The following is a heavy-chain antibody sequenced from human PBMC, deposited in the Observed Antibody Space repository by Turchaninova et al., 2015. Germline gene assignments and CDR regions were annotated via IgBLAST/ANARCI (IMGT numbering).Heavy chain of an antibody. V-gene: IGHV2-70*01. CDR2: INCDDDQ. CDR1: GFSLSTNGMC. Sequence: QVTLRESGPALVKPTQTLTLTCTFSGFSLSTNGMCVSWIRKPPGKALEWLALINCDDDQYYSTSLKTSLTISKDTSKNQVVLTVTDMDPVDTATYYCARWDYGKLMGFDYWGQGTLVTVSS. J-gene: IGHJ4*02. CDR3: ARWDYGKLMGFDY. D-gene: IGHD4/OR15-4a*01.